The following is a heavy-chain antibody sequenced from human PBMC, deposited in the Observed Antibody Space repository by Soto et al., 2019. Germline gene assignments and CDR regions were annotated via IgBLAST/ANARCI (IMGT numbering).Heavy chain of an antibody. D-gene: IGHD3-22*01. CDR1: GFTFTSSA. V-gene: IGHV1-58*01. CDR3: ARPLRDRNYYYDMAV. CDR2: IVVGSGNT. Sequence: GASVKVSCKASGFTFTSSAVQWVRQARGQRLEWIGWIVVGSGNTNYAQKFQERVTITRDMSTSTAYMELSSLRSEDTAVYYCARPLRDRNYYYDMAVWGQGTTVTVS. J-gene: IGHJ6*02.